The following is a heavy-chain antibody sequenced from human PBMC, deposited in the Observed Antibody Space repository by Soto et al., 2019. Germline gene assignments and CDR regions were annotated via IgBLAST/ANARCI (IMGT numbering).Heavy chain of an antibody. CDR1: GFTFSSYA. V-gene: IGHV3-23*01. CDR3: AKDYSTVTTDLLSVVLFDY. Sequence: GGSLRLSCAASGFTFSSYAMSWVRQAPGKGLEWVSIITSDGRTYYADSVKGRFTISRDNSKNTVYLQMNSLRAEDTAVYYCAKDYSTVTTDLLSVVLFDYWGQGA. J-gene: IGHJ4*02. CDR2: ITSDGRT. D-gene: IGHD4-17*01.